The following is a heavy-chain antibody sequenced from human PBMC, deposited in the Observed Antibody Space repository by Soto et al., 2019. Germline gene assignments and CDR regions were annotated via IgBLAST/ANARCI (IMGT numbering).Heavy chain of an antibody. V-gene: IGHV2-5*02. CDR2: IYWDDSK. CDR3: AHAYGGRCLY. CDR1: GFSLPTDRVG. D-gene: IGHD1-26*01. J-gene: IGHJ4*02. Sequence: QITLKESGPTLVKPTQTITLTCTFSGFSLPTDRVGVGWIRQPPGKALEWLAVIYWDDSKTYRPSLKSRLTITKDTSKTQVALTMTDIDPVDTATYYCAHAYGGRCLYWGPGTLVTVSS.